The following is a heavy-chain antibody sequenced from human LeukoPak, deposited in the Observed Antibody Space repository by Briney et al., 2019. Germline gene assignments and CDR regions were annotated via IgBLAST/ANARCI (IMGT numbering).Heavy chain of an antibody. CDR2: IYDDNT. CDR1: GFIFSNYA. J-gene: IGHJ4*02. D-gene: IGHD1-7*01. V-gene: IGHV3-23*01. Sequence: GGSLRLSCAASGFIFSNYAMSWVRQAPGKGLEWVSAIYDDNTYYADSVKGRFTISRDNSKNTVFLEMNSLRAEDTAVYYCSRDSTDRNYVLAYWGQGTLVTVSS. CDR3: SRDSTDRNYVLAY.